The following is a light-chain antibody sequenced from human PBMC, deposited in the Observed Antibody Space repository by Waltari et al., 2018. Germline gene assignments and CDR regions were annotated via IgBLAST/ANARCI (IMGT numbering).Light chain of an antibody. J-gene: IGLJ3*02. V-gene: IGLV8-61*01. CDR1: SGSVSTSYY. Sequence: QTVVTHEPSFSVSPGGTVTLTCALSSGSVSTSYYPSWYQHTPGQAPRTLIYSTNTRSSGVPDRFSGSILGNKAALTITGAQADDESDYYCVLYMGSGIWVFGGGTKLTVL. CDR2: STN. CDR3: VLYMGSGIWV.